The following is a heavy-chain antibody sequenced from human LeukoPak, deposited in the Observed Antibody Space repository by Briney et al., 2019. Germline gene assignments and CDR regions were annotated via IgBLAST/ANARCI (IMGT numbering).Heavy chain of an antibody. V-gene: IGHV3-48*03. CDR3: ARGSLVHYYGSGSYRIRAGLDY. CDR2: ISGNGNTI. Sequence: TGGSLRLSCAASGFTFSNYEMNWVRQAPGKGLEWVSYISGNGNTIYYADSVKGRFTISRDNAKNSLYLQMNSLRAEDTAVYYCARGSLVHYYGSGSYRIRAGLDYWGRGSLVTVSS. J-gene: IGHJ4*02. D-gene: IGHD3-10*01. CDR1: GFTFSNYE.